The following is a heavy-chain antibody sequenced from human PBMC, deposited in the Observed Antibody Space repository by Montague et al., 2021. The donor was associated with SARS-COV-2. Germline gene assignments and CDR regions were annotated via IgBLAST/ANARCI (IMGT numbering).Heavy chain of an antibody. CDR2: LHYRRST. D-gene: IGHD3-3*01. J-gene: IGHJ6*03. Sequence: SETLSLTCTVSGGSISSSSYYWGRMRQPQGKGLECIGSLHYRRSTXYTPPIESLVTIYVDTSKNQFSLKLNSVTAADTAVYFCSRGDFGVVIIHYYYYYLDVWGQGTMVTVSS. CDR3: SRGDFGVVIIHYYYYYLDV. CDR1: GGSISSSSYY. V-gene: IGHV4-39*01.